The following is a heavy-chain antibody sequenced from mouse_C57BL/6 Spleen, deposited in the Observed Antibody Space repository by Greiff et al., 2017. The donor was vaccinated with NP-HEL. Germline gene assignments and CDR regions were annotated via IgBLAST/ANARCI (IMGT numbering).Heavy chain of an antibody. CDR1: GYTFTSYW. Sequence: VQLQQPGAELVKPGASVKLSCKASGYTFTSYWMHWVKQRPGQGLEWIGMIHPNSGSTNYNEKFKSKATLTVDKSSSTAYMQLSSLTSEDSAVYYCARDRGAQATWFAYWGQGTLVTVSA. D-gene: IGHD3-2*02. CDR2: IHPNSGST. V-gene: IGHV1-64*01. J-gene: IGHJ3*01. CDR3: ARDRGAQATWFAY.